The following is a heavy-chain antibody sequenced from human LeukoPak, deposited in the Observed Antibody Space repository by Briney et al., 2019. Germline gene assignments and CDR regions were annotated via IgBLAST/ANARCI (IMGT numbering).Heavy chain of an antibody. CDR2: IKSKTDGGTT. J-gene: IGHJ4*02. V-gene: IGHV3-15*01. CDR1: GGSISSYY. CDR3: QGGRF. Sequence: ETLSLTCIVSGGSISSYYWSWIRQPPGKGLEWVGRIKSKTDGGTTDYAAPVKGRFSISRDDSKNTLYLQMNSLKSEDTAVYYCQGGRFWGQGTLVTVSS. D-gene: IGHD1-26*01.